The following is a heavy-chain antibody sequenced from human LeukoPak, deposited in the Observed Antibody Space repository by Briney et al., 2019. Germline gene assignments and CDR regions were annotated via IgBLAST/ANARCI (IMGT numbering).Heavy chain of an antibody. CDR1: GFTFSSYA. CDR3: AKGATYYYDSSGYYYEEYFDY. CDR2: ISGSGGST. J-gene: IGHJ4*02. D-gene: IGHD3-22*01. V-gene: IGHV3-23*01. Sequence: GGSLRLSRAASGFTFSSYAMSWVRQAPGKGLEWVSAISGSGGSTYYADSVKGRFTISRDNSKNTLYLQMNSLRAEDTAVYYCAKGATYYYDSSGYYYEEYFDYWGQGTLVTVSS.